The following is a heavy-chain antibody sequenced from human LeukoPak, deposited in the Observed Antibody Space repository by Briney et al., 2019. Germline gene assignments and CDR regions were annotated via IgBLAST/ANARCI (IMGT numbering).Heavy chain of an antibody. J-gene: IGHJ3*02. CDR1: GFTFDDYG. D-gene: IGHD6-6*01. V-gene: IGHV3-9*03. CDR2: ITWNSGFI. Sequence: GGSLRLSCAASGFTFDDYGMHWVRQAPGKGLEWVSGITWNSGFIGYAASVKGRFIISRDNAKDSLYLQMNSLRPEDMAFYYCVKDTSSSHDAFDIWGQGTMVTVSS. CDR3: VKDTSSSHDAFDI.